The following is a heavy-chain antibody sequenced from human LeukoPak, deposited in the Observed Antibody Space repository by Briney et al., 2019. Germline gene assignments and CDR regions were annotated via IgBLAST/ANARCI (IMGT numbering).Heavy chain of an antibody. J-gene: IGHJ5*02. CDR1: GYSFITYR. CDR2: IYPGDSDT. V-gene: IGHV5-51*01. Sequence: GESLKISCKGSGYSFITYRIGWVRQMPGKGLEWMGIIYPGDSDTRYSPSFQGQVTISADKSISTAYLQWSSLKASDTAMYYCARHLLNWFDPWGQGTLVTVSS. CDR3: ARHLLNWFDP.